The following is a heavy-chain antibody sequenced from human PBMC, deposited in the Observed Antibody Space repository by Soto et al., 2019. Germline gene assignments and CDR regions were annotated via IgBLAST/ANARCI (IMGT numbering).Heavy chain of an antibody. CDR3: AGEKVGTTGIDF. J-gene: IGHJ4*02. CDR2: MNPNSGNT. Sequence: QAQLVQSGAEVKKLGASVKVSCKASGYTFTGYDINWVRQATGQGLEWMGWMNPNSGNTGYAQNFQGRVTMTRDNSITIAYMELTSLRDDDSAVYYCAGEKVGTTGIDFWGQGTLVTVSS. D-gene: IGHD1-26*01. CDR1: GYTFTGYD. V-gene: IGHV1-8*01.